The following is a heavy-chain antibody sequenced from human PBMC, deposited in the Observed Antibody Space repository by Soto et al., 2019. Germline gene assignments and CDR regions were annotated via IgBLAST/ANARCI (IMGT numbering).Heavy chain of an antibody. CDR1: GFTFSSYW. CDR3: ARGGCSSTSCYGSHLLPVAGAGDLDY. D-gene: IGHD2-2*01. J-gene: IGHJ4*02. Sequence: EVQLVESGGGLVQPGGSLRLSCAASGFTFSSYWMSWVRQAPGKGLEWVANIKQAGSEKYYVDSVKGRFTISRDNAKNSLYLQMNSLRAEDTAVYYCARGGCSSTSCYGSHLLPVAGAGDLDYWGQGTLVTVSS. V-gene: IGHV3-7*01. CDR2: IKQAGSEK.